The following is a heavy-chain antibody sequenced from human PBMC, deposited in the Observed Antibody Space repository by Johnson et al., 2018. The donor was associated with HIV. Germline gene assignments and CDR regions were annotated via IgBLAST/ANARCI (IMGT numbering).Heavy chain of an antibody. V-gene: IGHV3-23*04. CDR3: AKGNHYYDSMDAFDI. Sequence: VQLVESGGGLVKPGGSLRLSCAASGFTFSDYYMSWIRQAPGKGLEWVSAISGSGGSTYYADSVKGRFTISRDNSKNTLYLQMNSLRAEDTALYYCAKGNHYYDSMDAFDIWGQGTMVTVSS. J-gene: IGHJ3*02. D-gene: IGHD3-22*01. CDR1: GFTFSDYY. CDR2: ISGSGGST.